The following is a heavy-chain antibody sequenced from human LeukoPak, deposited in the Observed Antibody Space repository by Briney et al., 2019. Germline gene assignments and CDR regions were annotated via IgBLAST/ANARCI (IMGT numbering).Heavy chain of an antibody. Sequence: ASLKVSCKASGYTFTAYYIHWVRQAPGQGLEWMGWINPNSGGTNYAQKFQGRDTMTRDASINTAYMELSRLRSDDTAVYYRGRSFYSGNYLGIDYWGQGTLVTVSS. J-gene: IGHJ4*02. CDR1: GYTFTAYY. D-gene: IGHD1-26*01. V-gene: IGHV1-2*02. CDR3: GRSFYSGNYLGIDY. CDR2: INPNSGGT.